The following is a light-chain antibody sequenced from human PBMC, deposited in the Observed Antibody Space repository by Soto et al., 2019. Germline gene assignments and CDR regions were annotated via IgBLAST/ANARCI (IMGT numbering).Light chain of an antibody. CDR3: QQYNNWPIT. J-gene: IGKJ5*01. Sequence: EIVMTQSPVTLPVSPGDRATLSCRASQSISSNLGWYQQKPGQAPRLLFYGASTRATGVPARFSGSGSGTDFTLTNSSLQSEHFAVYYCQQYNNWPITFGQGTRLEIK. V-gene: IGKV3D-15*01. CDR1: QSISSN. CDR2: GAS.